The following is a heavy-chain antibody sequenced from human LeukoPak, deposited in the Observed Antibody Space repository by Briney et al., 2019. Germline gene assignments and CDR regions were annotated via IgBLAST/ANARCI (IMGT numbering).Heavy chain of an antibody. CDR1: GGSFSGYY. V-gene: IGHV4-34*01. J-gene: IGHJ3*02. D-gene: IGHD6-19*01. Sequence: SETLSLTCAVYGGSFSGYYWGWIRQPPGKGLEWIGEINHSGSTNYNPSLKSRVTISVDTSKNQFSLKLSSVTAADTAVYYCARGIKQWLVRNAFDIWGQGTMVTVSS. CDR2: INHSGST. CDR3: ARGIKQWLVRNAFDI.